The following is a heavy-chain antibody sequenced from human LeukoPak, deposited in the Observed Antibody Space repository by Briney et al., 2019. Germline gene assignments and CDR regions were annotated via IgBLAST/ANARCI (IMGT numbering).Heavy chain of an antibody. D-gene: IGHD2-15*01. CDR3: AVLVHHYYYGMDV. CDR2: INSDGSST. J-gene: IGHJ6*02. CDR1: GFTFSSYW. Sequence: GGSLRLSCAASGFTFSSYWMHWVRQAPGKGLVWVSRINSDGSSTSYADSVKGRFTISRDNAKNTLYLQMNSLRAEDTAVYYCAVLVHHYYYGMDVWGQGTTVTVSS. V-gene: IGHV3-74*01.